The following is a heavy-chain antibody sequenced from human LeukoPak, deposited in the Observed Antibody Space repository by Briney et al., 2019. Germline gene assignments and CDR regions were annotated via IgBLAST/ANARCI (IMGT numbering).Heavy chain of an antibody. V-gene: IGHV4-39*01. D-gene: IGHD3-22*01. J-gene: IGHJ4*02. CDR1: GDSITGSSYY. CDR3: ARHYYDSTGYYYFDY. Sequence: PSETLSLTCTVSGDSITGSSYYWGWIRPPPGKGLEWIGSMFYSGSTYSNPSLKSRVTISVDTSKSQFSLKLSSVTAADTAVYYCARHYYDSTGYYYFDYWGQGTLVTVSS. CDR2: MFYSGST.